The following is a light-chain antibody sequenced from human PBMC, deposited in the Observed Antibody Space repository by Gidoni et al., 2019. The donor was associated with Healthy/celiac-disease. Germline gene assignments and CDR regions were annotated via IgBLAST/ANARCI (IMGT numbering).Light chain of an antibody. J-gene: IGLJ3*02. CDR3: QSADSSGTYQV. V-gene: IGLV3-25*03. CDR1: ALPKQY. CDR2: KDS. Sequence: SYELTHPPSVSVSPGQTARITCSGDALPKQYAYWYQQKPGQAPVLVIYKDSERPSGIPERFSGSSSGTTVTLTISGVQAEDAADYYCQSADSSGTYQVFGGGTKLTVL.